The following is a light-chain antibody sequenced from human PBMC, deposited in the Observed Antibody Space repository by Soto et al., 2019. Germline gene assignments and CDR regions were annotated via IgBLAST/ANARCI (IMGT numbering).Light chain of an antibody. J-gene: IGKJ3*01. CDR3: QHFDSYSIVT. CDR2: GAS. Sequence: DIQLTQSPSFLSASVGDRVTITCRATQDIRSSLTWYQQKPGKAPNLLIFGASSLQSGVPSRFSGSGSGTEFTLTISSLQPEDFATYYCQHFDSYSIVTFGPGTKVDIK. V-gene: IGKV1-9*01. CDR1: QDIRSS.